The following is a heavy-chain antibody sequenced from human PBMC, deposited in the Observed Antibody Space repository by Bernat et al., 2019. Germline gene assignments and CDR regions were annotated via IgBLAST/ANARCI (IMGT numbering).Heavy chain of an antibody. CDR2: ISSTSRYI. Sequence: EVQLVESGGGLVKPGGSLRLSCAASGFTFSSYSMNWVRQAPGEGLEWVSFISSTSRYIYYAESVKGRFTISRENAKKSLYLQMNSLRAEDTAVYYCARAPFYGSGSYYSDYYYYYMDVWGKGTTVTVSS. CDR1: GFTFSSYS. CDR3: ARAPFYGSGSYYSDYYYYYMDV. V-gene: IGHV3-21*01. D-gene: IGHD3-10*01. J-gene: IGHJ6*03.